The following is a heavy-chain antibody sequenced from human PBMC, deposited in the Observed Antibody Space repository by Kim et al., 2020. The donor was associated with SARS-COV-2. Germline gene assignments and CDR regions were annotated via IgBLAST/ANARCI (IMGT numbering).Heavy chain of an antibody. D-gene: IGHD2-2*03. CDR2: ISSSSSTI. CDR1: GFTFSSYS. CDR3: AREVDMVVVPAAIGHYYFDY. J-gene: IGHJ4*02. Sequence: GGSLRLSCAASGFTFSSYSMNWVRQAPGKGLEWVSYISSSSSTIYYADSVKGRFTISRDNAKNSLYLQMNSLRDEDTAVYYCAREVDMVVVPAAIGHYYFDYWGQGTLVTVSS. V-gene: IGHV3-48*02.